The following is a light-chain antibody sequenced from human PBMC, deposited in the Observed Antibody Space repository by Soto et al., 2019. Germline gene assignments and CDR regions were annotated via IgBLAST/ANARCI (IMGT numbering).Light chain of an antibody. CDR1: QSVSAGH. CDR3: QQYGSSPLT. Sequence: EIVLTQSPGTLSWSPGERATLSCRASQSVSAGHLAWYQQKPGQAPRLVIYGASSRATGIPDRFSGSGSGTEFTLTISRLEPEDFAVYFCQQYGSSPLTFGGGTKVDIK. V-gene: IGKV3-20*01. J-gene: IGKJ4*01. CDR2: GAS.